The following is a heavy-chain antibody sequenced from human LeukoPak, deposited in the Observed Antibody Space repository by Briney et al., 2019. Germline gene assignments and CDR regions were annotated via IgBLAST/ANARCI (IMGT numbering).Heavy chain of an antibody. CDR3: AVPQGGSSSYYYYGMDV. D-gene: IGHD6-13*01. Sequence: ASVKVSCKASGYTFTSYGISWVRQAPGQGLEWMGRIIPILGIANYAQKFQGRVTMTRNTSISTAYMELSSLRSEDTAVYYCAVPQGGSSSYYYYGMDVWGQGTTVTVSS. V-gene: IGHV1-69*04. J-gene: IGHJ6*02. CDR1: GYTFTSYG. CDR2: IIPILGIA.